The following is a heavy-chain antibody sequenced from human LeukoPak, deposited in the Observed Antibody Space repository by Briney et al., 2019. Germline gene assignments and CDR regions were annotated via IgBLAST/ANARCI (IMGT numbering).Heavy chain of an antibody. CDR2: MNPNSGNT. Sequence: ASVKVSCKASGYTFTSYYMHWVRQATGQGLEWMGWMNPNSGNTGYAQKFQGRVTMTRNTSISTAYMELSSLRSEDTAMYYCARGLGGSSSGEIYNWFDPWGQGTLVTVSS. CDR1: GYTFTSYY. V-gene: IGHV1-8*02. CDR3: ARGLGGSSSGEIYNWFDP. J-gene: IGHJ5*02. D-gene: IGHD6-13*01.